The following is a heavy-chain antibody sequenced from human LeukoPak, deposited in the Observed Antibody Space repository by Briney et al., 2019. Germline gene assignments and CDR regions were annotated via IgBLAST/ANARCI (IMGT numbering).Heavy chain of an antibody. D-gene: IGHD2-2*01. CDR2: IYYSGST. CDR1: GGSISSSSYY. J-gene: IGHJ4*02. CDR3: ARRYCSSTSCSFDY. V-gene: IGHV4-39*01. Sequence: SETLSLTCTVSGGSISSSSYYWGRIRQPPGKGLEWIGSIYYSGSTYYNPSLKSRVTISVDTSKNQFSLKLSSVTAADTAVYYCARRYCSSTSCSFDYWGQGTLVTVSS.